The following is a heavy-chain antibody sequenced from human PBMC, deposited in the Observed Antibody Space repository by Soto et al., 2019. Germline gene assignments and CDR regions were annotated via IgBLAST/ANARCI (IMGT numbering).Heavy chain of an antibody. V-gene: IGHV1-3*04. J-gene: IGHJ4*02. CDR2: INISNGNT. D-gene: IGHD4-17*01. Sequence: GSVKVSCKASGYTCKTYQIYWVRQAPGQRLQCMRWINISNGNTEYSQNFQGRVTMTRDTPASTAYMELSSLRSEDTAVYYCARDTDLTLVTTLDYWGQGTPVTVSS. CDR3: ARDTDLTLVTTLDY. CDR1: GYTCKTYQ.